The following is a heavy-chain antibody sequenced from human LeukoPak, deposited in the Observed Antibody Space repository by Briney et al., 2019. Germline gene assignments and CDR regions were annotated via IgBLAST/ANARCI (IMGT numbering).Heavy chain of an antibody. J-gene: IGHJ6*03. CDR1: GGSFSGYY. V-gene: IGHV4-34*01. CDR2: INHSGST. Sequence: SETLSLTCAVYGGSFSGYYWSWIRQPPGKGLEWIGEINHSGSTNYNPSLKSRVTISVDTSKNQFSLKLSSVTAADTAVYYCARGRGQWPTLWCSYYYMDVWGKGTTVTVSS. D-gene: IGHD6-19*01. CDR3: ARGRGQWPTLWCSYYYMDV.